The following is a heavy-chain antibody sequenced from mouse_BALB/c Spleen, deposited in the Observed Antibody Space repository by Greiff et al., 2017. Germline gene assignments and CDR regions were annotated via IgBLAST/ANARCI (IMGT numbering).Heavy chain of an antibody. J-gene: IGHJ2*01. V-gene: IGHV2-9*02. CDR1: GFSLTSYG. CDR2: IWAGGST. Sequence: VMLVESGPGLVAPSQSLSITCTVSGFSLTSYGVHWVRQPPGKGLEWLGVIWAGGSTNYNSALMSRLSISKDNSKSQVFLKMNSLQTDDTAMYYCARDSPGRGYFDYWGQGTTLTVSS. D-gene: IGHD6-1*01. CDR3: ARDSPGRGYFDY.